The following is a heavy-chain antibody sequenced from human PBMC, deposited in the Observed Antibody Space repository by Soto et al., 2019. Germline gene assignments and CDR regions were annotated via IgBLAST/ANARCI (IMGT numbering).Heavy chain of an antibody. D-gene: IGHD1-26*01. CDR3: PHTNVTHSLGPHFDS. V-gene: IGHV2-5*02. CDR1: GFSLSTSGGG. CDR2: ISWDDDK. Sequence: QITVKESGPTLVKATQCLTLTCTFSGFSLSTSGGGVGWIRQPPGKALEWLAVISWDDDKSYSPSLKSRLTITMDPSKNQVDLTMTHLDPVNSATSFCPHTNVTHSLGPHFDSLGQGTPVTVSS. J-gene: IGHJ4*02.